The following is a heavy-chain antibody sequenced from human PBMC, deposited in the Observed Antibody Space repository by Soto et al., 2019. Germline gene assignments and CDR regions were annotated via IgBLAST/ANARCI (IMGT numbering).Heavy chain of an antibody. J-gene: IGHJ4*02. Sequence: QVHLEQSGAEVKKPGASVKVSCKASGYTFTRSLMHWLRQAPGQSLEWMGWINIGPGYTKISQRFQGIVSFAGATTASTAYLELSSLSSEDTAVSYCARNQNYGSGAYPDYLGQGTLVTISS. D-gene: IGHD3-10*01. CDR3: ARNQNYGSGAYPDY. V-gene: IGHV1-3*04. CDR2: INIGPGYT. CDR1: GYTFTRSL.